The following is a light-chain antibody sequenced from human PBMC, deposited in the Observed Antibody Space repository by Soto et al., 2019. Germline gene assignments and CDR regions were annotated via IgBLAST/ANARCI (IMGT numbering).Light chain of an antibody. J-gene: IGKJ4*01. CDR3: QQRSNWPLT. Sequence: EIVLTQSPATLSLSPGERATLSCRASQSVRSYLAWYQQKPGQAPRLLIYDASSRATGIPARFSGSGSRTDFTPTIGSLEPEDFAVFYCQQRSNWPLTFGGGTKVEIK. CDR2: DAS. V-gene: IGKV3-11*01. CDR1: QSVRSY.